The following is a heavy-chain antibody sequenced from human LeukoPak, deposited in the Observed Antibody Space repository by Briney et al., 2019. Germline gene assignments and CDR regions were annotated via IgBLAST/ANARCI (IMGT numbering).Heavy chain of an antibody. J-gene: IGHJ4*02. Sequence: SETLSLTCTVSGGSISSYYWSWIRQPPGKGLEWIGYIYYSGSTNYNPSLKSRVTISVDTSKNQFSLKLSSVTAADTAVYYCARVLRYFDWSSFFDYWGQGTLVTVSP. V-gene: IGHV4-59*01. CDR1: GGSISSYY. CDR2: IYYSGST. CDR3: ARVLRYFDWSSFFDY. D-gene: IGHD3-9*01.